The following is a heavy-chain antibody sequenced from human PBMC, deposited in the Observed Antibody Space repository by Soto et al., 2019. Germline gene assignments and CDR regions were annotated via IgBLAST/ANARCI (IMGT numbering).Heavy chain of an antibody. V-gene: IGHV3-33*01. CDR1: GFTFSSYG. Sequence: GGSLRLSCAASGFTFSSYGMHWVRQAPGKGLEWVAVIWYDGSNKYYADSVKGRFTISRDNSKNTLYLQWSSLKASDTAMYYCVRMGFSGGGYLSYYYYGMDIWGQGTTVTVSS. CDR2: IWYDGSNK. J-gene: IGHJ6*02. D-gene: IGHD5-12*01. CDR3: VRMGFSGGGYLSYYYYGMDI.